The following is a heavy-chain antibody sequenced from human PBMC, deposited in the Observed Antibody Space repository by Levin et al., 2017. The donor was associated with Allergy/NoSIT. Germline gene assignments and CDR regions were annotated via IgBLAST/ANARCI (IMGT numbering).Heavy chain of an antibody. CDR2: ISTHNGNT. CDR1: GYTFKNYG. V-gene: IGHV1-18*01. CDR3: ARFVVTPVSYFYMDV. J-gene: IGHJ6*03. D-gene: IGHD2-2*01. Sequence: ASVKVSCNASGYTFKNYGISWVRQAPGQGLEWMGWISTHNGNTNYAQSFQGRVTMTTDTSTSTADMELRSLISDDTAVYYCARFVVTPVSYFYMDVWGKGTTVTVSS.